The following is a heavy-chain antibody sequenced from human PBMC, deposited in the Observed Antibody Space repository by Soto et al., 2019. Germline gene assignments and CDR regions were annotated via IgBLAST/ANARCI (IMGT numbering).Heavy chain of an antibody. Sequence: GASVKVSCKASGYTFTSYGISWVRQAPGQGLEWMGWISAYNGNTNYAQKLLGRVTMTTDTSTSTAYMELRSLRSDDTAVYYCARDGIVPAAMISGDYYYYYGMDVWGQGTTVTVSS. CDR3: ARDGIVPAAMISGDYYYYYGMDV. CDR1: GYTFTSYG. D-gene: IGHD2-2*01. J-gene: IGHJ6*02. V-gene: IGHV1-18*04. CDR2: ISAYNGNT.